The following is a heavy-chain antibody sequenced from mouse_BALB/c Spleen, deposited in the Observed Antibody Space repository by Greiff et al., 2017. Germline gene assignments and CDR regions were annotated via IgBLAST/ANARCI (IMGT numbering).Heavy chain of an antibody. Sequence: VKLVESGPGLVAPSQSLSITCTVSGFSLTSYGVHWVRQPPGKGLEWLGVIWAGGSTNYNSALMSRLSISKDNSKSQVFLKMNSLQTDDTAMYYCARERGNYPYAMDYWGQGTSVTVSS. CDR2: IWAGGST. CDR3: ARERGNYPYAMDY. J-gene: IGHJ4*01. V-gene: IGHV2-9*02. CDR1: GFSLTSYG. D-gene: IGHD2-1*01.